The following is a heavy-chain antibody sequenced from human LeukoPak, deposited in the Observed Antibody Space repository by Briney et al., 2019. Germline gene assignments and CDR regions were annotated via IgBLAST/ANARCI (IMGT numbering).Heavy chain of an antibody. Sequence: ASVKVSCKASGYTFTTYGISWVRQAPGQGLEWMGWISTYNGNTNYAQKLQGRVTMTRDTATSTAYIELSSLRSEDTAVYYCARLMSDSSGYWGGDYWGQGTLVTVSS. CDR3: ARLMSDSSGYWGGDY. J-gene: IGHJ4*02. D-gene: IGHD3-22*01. CDR1: GYTFTTYG. CDR2: ISTYNGNT. V-gene: IGHV1-18*01.